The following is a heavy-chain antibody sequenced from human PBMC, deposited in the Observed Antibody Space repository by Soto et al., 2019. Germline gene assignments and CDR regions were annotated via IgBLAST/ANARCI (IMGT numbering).Heavy chain of an antibody. CDR3: AREGKYSSGWYSNNWFDP. V-gene: IGHV4-30-4*01. D-gene: IGHD6-19*01. J-gene: IGHJ5*02. Sequence: SETLSLTCTVSGGSISSGDYYWSWIRQPPGKGLEWIGYTYYSGSTYYNSSLKSRVTISVDTSKNQFSLKLSSVTAADTAVYYCAREGKYSSGWYSNNWFDPWGQGTLVTVSS. CDR2: TYYSGST. CDR1: GGSISSGDYY.